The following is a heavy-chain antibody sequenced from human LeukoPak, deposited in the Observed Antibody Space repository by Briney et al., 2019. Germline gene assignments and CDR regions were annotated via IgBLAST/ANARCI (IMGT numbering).Heavy chain of an antibody. J-gene: IGHJ4*02. CDR3: AREGYVATTATGGYYFDY. CDR2: IYYTGSA. D-gene: IGHD1-1*01. V-gene: IGHV4-30-4*01. Sequence: SGTLSLTCTVSGGSISSGNYYWSWIRQPPGKGLECIGYIYYTGSAYYNPSLKSRLTISVDTSKNQFSLELSSVTAADTAVYYCAREGYVATTATGGYYFDYWGQGALVTVSS. CDR1: GGSISSGNYY.